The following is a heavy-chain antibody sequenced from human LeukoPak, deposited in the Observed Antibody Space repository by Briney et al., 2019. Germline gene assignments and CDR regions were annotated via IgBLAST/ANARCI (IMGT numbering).Heavy chain of an antibody. CDR2: ISYDGSNK. Sequence: PGGSLRLSCAASGFTFSSYGMHWVRQAPGKGLEWVALISYDGSNKYYADSVKGRFTISRDNSKNTLYLQMNSLRAEDTAVYYCAKDGHCSNGACYGYFDYWGQGTLVTVSS. J-gene: IGHJ4*02. CDR3: AKDGHCSNGACYGYFDY. D-gene: IGHD2-8*01. CDR1: GFTFSSYG. V-gene: IGHV3-30*18.